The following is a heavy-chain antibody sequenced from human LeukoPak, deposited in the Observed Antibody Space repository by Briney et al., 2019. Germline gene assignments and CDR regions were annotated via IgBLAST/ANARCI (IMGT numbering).Heavy chain of an antibody. CDR1: GGSISSYY. V-gene: IGHV4-59*01. Sequence: SETLSLTCTVSGGSISSYYWSWIRQPPGKGLEWIGYIYYSGSTNYNPSLKSRVTISVDTSKNQFSLKLSSVTAADTAVYCCVRHLLGTAGWFDPWGQGTLVTVSS. J-gene: IGHJ5*02. CDR3: VRHLLGTAGWFDP. D-gene: IGHD6-13*01. CDR2: IYYSGST.